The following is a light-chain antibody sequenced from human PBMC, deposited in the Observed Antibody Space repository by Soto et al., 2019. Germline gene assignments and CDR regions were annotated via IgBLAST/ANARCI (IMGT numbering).Light chain of an antibody. V-gene: IGKV1-12*01. Sequence: DIQMTQSPSSVSASVGDRVTITCRASQGISSRVAWYHQKPGTPPKLLIYAASTLQSGVPSRFSGSGSGTDFTLHISSLQPEDFATYYCQQANNFPWTFGQGTKVAIK. J-gene: IGKJ1*01. CDR2: AAS. CDR1: QGISSR. CDR3: QQANNFPWT.